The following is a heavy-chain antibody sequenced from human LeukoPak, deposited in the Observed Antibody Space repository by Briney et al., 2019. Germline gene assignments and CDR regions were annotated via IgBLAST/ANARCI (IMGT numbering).Heavy chain of an antibody. D-gene: IGHD3-10*01. Sequence: GGSLRLSCAASGFTFDDYAMHWVRQAPGKGLEWVSLISWDGGSTYYADSVKGRFTISRDNSKNSLYLQMNSLRAEDTALYYCAKDIWPRLLWFGELHHYYYYGMDVWGQGTTVTVSS. CDR2: ISWDGGST. CDR1: GFTFDDYA. CDR3: AKDIWPRLLWFGELHHYYYYGMDV. V-gene: IGHV3-43D*03. J-gene: IGHJ6*02.